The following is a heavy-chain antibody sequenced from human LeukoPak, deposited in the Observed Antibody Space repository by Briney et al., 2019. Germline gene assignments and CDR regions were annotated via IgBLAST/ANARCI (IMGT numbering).Heavy chain of an antibody. V-gene: IGHV4-39*02. CDR3: ARDGTKYSSLVYYYYGMDV. D-gene: IGHD6-6*01. J-gene: IGHJ6*02. CDR1: GGSISSSSYY. Sequence: SETLSLTCTVSGGSISSSSYYWGWIRQPPGKGLERIGSIYYSGSTYYNPSLKSRVTISVDTSKNQFSLKLSSVTAADTAVYYCARDGTKYSSLVYYYYGMDVWGQGTTVTVSS. CDR2: IYYSGST.